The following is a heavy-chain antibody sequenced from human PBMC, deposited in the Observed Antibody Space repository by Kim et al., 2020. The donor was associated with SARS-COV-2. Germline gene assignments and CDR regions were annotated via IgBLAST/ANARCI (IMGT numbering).Heavy chain of an antibody. CDR1: GFTFSSYG. D-gene: IGHD3-10*01. CDR2: IWYDGRNK. V-gene: IGHV3-33*06. J-gene: IGHJ6*02. Sequence: GGSLRLSCAASGFTFSSYGMHWVRQAPGKGLEWVAVIWYDGRNKYYADSVKGRFTISRDNSKNTLYLQMNILRAEDTAVYYCAKGVYYGSGRDIAYYYYGMDVGGRGTTVTIS. CDR3: AKGVYYGSGRDIAYYYYGMDV.